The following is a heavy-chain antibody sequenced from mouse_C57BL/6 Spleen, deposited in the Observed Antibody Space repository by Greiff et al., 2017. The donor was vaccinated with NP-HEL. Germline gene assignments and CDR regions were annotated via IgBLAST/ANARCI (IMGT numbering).Heavy chain of an antibody. D-gene: IGHD4-1*01. CDR1: GYTFTSYW. V-gene: IGHV1-59*01. CDR3: ARLPLTGRSFDY. Sequence: QVQLQQPGAELVRPGTSVKLSCKASGYTFTSYWMHWVKQRPGQGLEWIGVIDPSDSYTNYNQKFKGKATLTVDTSSSTAYMQLSSLASEDSAVYYCARLPLTGRSFDYWGQGTTLTVAS. J-gene: IGHJ2*01. CDR2: IDPSDSYT.